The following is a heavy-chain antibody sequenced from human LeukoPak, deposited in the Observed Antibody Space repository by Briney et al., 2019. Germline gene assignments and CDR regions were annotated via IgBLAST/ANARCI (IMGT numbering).Heavy chain of an antibody. Sequence: SETLSLTCTVSGGSISSYYWSWIWQPPRKGLDWIVYIYDSGSTNYNPSLKSRVTISVDTSKNQFSLKLSSVTAADTDVYYCARHTSYYFDYWGQGTLVTVSS. CDR3: ARHTSYYFDY. J-gene: IGHJ4*02. V-gene: IGHV4-59*08. D-gene: IGHD1-1*01. CDR2: IYDSGST. CDR1: GGSISSYY.